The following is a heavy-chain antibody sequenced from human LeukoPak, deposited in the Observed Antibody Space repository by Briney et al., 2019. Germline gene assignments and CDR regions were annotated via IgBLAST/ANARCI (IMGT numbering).Heavy chain of an antibody. D-gene: IGHD2-8*02. CDR2: INVNCGAT. CDR1: GYTFTGYF. CDR3: AADNTGNPPYDP. Sequence: ASVKVSCKASGYTFTGYFMHWVRQAPGQGLEWMGWINVNCGATKYAQKFQGRITMTRDTSVSTAYMDLSSLRSDDTAVYYCAADNTGNPPYDPWGRGTLVTVSS. J-gene: IGHJ5*02. V-gene: IGHV1-2*02.